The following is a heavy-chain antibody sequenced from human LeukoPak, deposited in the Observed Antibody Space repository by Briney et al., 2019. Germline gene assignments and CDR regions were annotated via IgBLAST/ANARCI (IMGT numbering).Heavy chain of an antibody. CDR2: IYTSGST. J-gene: IGHJ4*02. CDR1: GGSISSYY. V-gene: IGHV4-4*07. D-gene: IGHD3-10*01. CDR3: ARGTARGVIPYFDY. Sequence: PSETLSLTCTVSGGSISSYYWSWIRQPAGKGLEWIGRIYTSGSTNYNPSLKSRVTMSVDTSKNQFSLKLSSVTAADTAVYYCARGTARGVIPYFDYWGQGTLVTVSS.